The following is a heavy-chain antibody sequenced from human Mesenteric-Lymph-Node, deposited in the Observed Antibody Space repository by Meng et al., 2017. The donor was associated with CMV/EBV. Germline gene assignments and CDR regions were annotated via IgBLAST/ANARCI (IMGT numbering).Heavy chain of an antibody. D-gene: IGHD6-13*01. CDR3: TTSIIPGYSSSSDYYGMDV. CDR1: GFTFSSYG. CDR2: IKSKTDGGTT. V-gene: IGHV3-15*01. J-gene: IGHJ6*02. Sequence: LSLTCAASGFTFSSYGMSWVRQAPGKGLEWVGRIKSKTDGGTTDYAAPVKGRFTISRDDSKNTLYLQMNSLKTEDTAVYYCTTSIIPGYSSSSDYYGMDVWGQGTTVTVSS.